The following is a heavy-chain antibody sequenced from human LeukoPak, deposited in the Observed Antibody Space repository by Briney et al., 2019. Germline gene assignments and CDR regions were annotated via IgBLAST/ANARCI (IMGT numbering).Heavy chain of an antibody. J-gene: IGHJ5*02. CDR2: INPNSGGT. V-gene: IGHV1-2*02. D-gene: IGHD2-2*01. CDR1: GYTFTGYY. Sequence: ASVKVSCKASGYTFTGYYMHWVRQAPGQGLEWMGWINPNSGGTNYAQKFQGRVTMTRDTSISTAYMELSRLRSDDTAVYYCARDKLWSVVPAAMGHDWFDPWGQGTLVTVSS. CDR3: ARDKLWSVVPAAMGHDWFDP.